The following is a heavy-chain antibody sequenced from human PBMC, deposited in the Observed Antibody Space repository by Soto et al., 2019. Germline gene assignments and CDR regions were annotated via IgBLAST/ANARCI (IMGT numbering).Heavy chain of an antibody. J-gene: IGHJ4*02. CDR2: ISSSSSDI. Sequence: GGSLRLSCAASGFTFSSYSMNWVRQAPGKGLEWVSSISSSSSDIYYADSVKGRFTISRDNAKNSLYVQMNSLRAEDTAVYYCARLYHYDSRGYPDYCGQGPLVTVYS. CDR1: GFTFSSYS. V-gene: IGHV3-21*01. CDR3: ARLYHYDSRGYPDY. D-gene: IGHD3-22*01.